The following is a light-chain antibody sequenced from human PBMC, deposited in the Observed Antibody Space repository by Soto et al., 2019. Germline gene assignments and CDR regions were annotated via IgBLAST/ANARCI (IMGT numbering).Light chain of an antibody. Sequence: QSVLTQPPSASGTPGQRVTISCSGSSSNIGSNTVNWYQHLPGTAPKLLIYNNNQRPSWVPDRFSGSKSGTSASLAISGLQSEDEADYYCAAWVDSLNGYVFGTGTKLTVL. CDR2: NNN. V-gene: IGLV1-44*01. CDR1: SSNIGSNT. J-gene: IGLJ1*01. CDR3: AAWVDSLNGYV.